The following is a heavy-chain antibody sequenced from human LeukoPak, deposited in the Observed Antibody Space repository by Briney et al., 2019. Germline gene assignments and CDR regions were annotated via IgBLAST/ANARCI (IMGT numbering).Heavy chain of an antibody. Sequence: GSLRLSFAASWIPFSSQGMHLGRPAPGKGLEWVAFIRYDGSNKYYADSVKGRFTISRDNSKNTLYLQMNSQSRENTSVYYCVKEPVYSNPGGYWGQGTRVTVSS. J-gene: IGHJ4*02. V-gene: IGHV3-30*02. CDR1: WIPFSSQG. CDR3: VKEPVYSNPGGY. D-gene: IGHD4-11*01. CDR2: IRYDGSNK.